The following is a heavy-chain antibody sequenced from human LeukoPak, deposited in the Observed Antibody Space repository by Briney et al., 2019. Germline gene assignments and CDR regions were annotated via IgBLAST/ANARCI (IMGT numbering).Heavy chain of an antibody. V-gene: IGHV3-30*03. Sequence: GRSLRLSCAASGFTFSSYGMHWVRQAPGKGLEWVAVISYDGSNKYYADSVKGRFTISRDNSKNTLYLQMNSLRAEDTAVYYCASLWGVFDYWGQGTLVTVSS. CDR2: ISYDGSNK. D-gene: IGHD3-10*01. J-gene: IGHJ4*02. CDR3: ASLWGVFDY. CDR1: GFTFSSYG.